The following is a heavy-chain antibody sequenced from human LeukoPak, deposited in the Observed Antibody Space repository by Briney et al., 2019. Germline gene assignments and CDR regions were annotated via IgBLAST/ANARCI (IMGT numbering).Heavy chain of an antibody. CDR3: ARDLPPYYGSGSYDYYYYGMDV. CDR2: IYFSGST. CDR1: GGSISSGDYY. V-gene: IGHV4-30-4*01. J-gene: IGHJ6*04. Sequence: SETLSLTCTVSGGSISSGDYYWSWIRQPPGKGLEWIGYIYFSGSTYYNPSLKSRVTISVDTSKKQFSLKLSSVTAADTAVYYCARDLPPYYGSGSYDYYYYGMDVWGKGTTVTVSS. D-gene: IGHD3-10*01.